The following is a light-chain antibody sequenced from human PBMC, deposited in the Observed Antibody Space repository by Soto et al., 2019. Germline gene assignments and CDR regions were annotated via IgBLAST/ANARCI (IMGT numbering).Light chain of an antibody. CDR1: QSLLHSNGYNY. CDR2: LGS. J-gene: IGKJ1*01. CDR3: MPARHAPQT. Sequence: DIVMTQSPLSLPVTPGEPASISCRSSQSLLHSNGYNYLDWYLQKPGQSPQLLIYLGSNRASGGHDRFSRRGSVTEFTLKISRVQAEDVGLYYCMPARHAPQTFGDGTMVEIK. V-gene: IGKV2-28*01.